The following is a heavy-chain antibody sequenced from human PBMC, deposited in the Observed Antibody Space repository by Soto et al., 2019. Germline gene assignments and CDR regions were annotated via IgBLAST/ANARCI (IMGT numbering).Heavy chain of an antibody. V-gene: IGHV1-69*01. J-gene: IGHJ6*02. CDR3: ARDQRYCTNDLCPYAMDV. Sequence: QVQLVQSGAELKKPGSSVKVSCKASGGTFSSKAISWVRQAPGQGLEWMGWIIPVFGTPKYAQKFQGRVTITADESRTTAYMELSSLTSEDTAVYYCARDQRYCTNDLCPYAMDVWGQGTTFTVSS. CDR2: IIPVFGTP. D-gene: IGHD2-8*01. CDR1: GGTFSSKA.